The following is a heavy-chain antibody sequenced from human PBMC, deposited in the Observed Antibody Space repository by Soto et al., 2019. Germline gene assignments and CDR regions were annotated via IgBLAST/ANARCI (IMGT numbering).Heavy chain of an antibody. CDR1: GCTLSGYY. J-gene: IGHJ5*02. D-gene: IGHD4-4*01. CDR3: ARFIGLQNWFDP. CDR2: IYYSGST. V-gene: IGHV4-31*03. Sequence: TLSLTCPISGCTLSGYYWILIRQHPGKGLEWIGYIYYSGSTYYNPSLKSRVTISVDTSKNQFSLKLSSVTAADTAVYYCARFIGLQNWFDPWGQGNLVTVSS.